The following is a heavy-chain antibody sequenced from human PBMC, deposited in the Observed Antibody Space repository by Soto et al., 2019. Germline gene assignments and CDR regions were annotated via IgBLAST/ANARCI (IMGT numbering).Heavy chain of an antibody. V-gene: IGHV4-34*01. CDR3: ARGRAGGYGRSSYQYYVMDV. Sequence: KPSETLSLTCSVSGGSFSIYYWNWIRHSPGKGLEWIGEINYSASTTYNPSLKSRVSISIDTSGNQFSLNLTSVTAADTAVYYCARGRAGGYGRSSYQYYVMDVWGQGTTVTVSS. J-gene: IGHJ6*02. CDR1: GGSFSIYY. D-gene: IGHD2-2*01. CDR2: INYSAST.